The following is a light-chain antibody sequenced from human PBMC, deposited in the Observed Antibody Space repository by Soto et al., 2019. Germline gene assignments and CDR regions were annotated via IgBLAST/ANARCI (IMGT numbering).Light chain of an antibody. V-gene: IGKV1-5*03. CDR1: QSISSW. J-gene: IGKJ5*01. CDR3: QKYNSYPLT. Sequence: DLQMTQSPSTLSASLGDRVAITCGASQSISSWLDWYKQKKGKAPKILIYKESSLESGVPSRFSGSGSGTELTLTISSLQPDDFATYYCQKYNSYPLTCGQGTRLEIK. CDR2: KES.